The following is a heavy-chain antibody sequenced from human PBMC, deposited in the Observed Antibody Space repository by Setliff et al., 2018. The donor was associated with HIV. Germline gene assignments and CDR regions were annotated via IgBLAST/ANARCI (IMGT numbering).Heavy chain of an antibody. J-gene: IGHJ4*02. V-gene: IGHV4-34*01. CDR2: IHHSGTA. CDR3: ARGQRNSYGRYYFDY. D-gene: IGHD5-18*01. Sequence: SETLSLTCAVYGGSFSCYYWGWIRQPPGKGLEWIGSIHHSGTAYDNPSLKSRVTISVDTSKNQFSLKLSSVTAADTAVYYCARGQRNSYGRYYFDYWGQGTLVTVSS. CDR1: GGSFSCYY.